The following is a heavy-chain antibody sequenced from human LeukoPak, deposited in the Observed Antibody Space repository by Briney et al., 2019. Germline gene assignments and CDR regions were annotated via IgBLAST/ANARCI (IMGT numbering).Heavy chain of an antibody. D-gene: IGHD6-13*01. CDR2: ISSSGSTI. Sequence: PGRSLRLSCTGSGFTFGDYTMSWFRQAPGKGLEWVSYISSSGSTIYYADSVKGRFTISRDNAKNSLYLQMNSLRAEDTAVYYCARGVAAASYYYYGMDVWGRGTTVTVSS. CDR1: GFTFGDYT. J-gene: IGHJ6*02. CDR3: ARGVAAASYYYYGMDV. V-gene: IGHV3-11*01.